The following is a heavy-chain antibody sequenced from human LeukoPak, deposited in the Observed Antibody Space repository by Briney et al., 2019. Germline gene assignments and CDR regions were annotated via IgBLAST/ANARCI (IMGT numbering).Heavy chain of an antibody. V-gene: IGHV3-23*01. Sequence: GGSLRLPCAASGFTFSSYAMSWVRQAPGKGLEWVSAISGSGGSIYYADSVKGRSTISRDNSKNTLYLQMNGMRAEDTAVYYCAKESEMAGPDLFDYWGQGTLVTVSS. D-gene: IGHD5-24*01. CDR1: GFTFSSYA. J-gene: IGHJ4*02. CDR3: AKESEMAGPDLFDY. CDR2: ISGSGGSI.